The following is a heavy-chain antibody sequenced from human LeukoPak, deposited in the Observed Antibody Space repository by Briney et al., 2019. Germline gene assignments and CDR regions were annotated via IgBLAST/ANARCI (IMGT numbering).Heavy chain of an antibody. CDR1: GFIFSTYG. CDR2: ISYDGSNK. CDR3: AKATTVVTGPDY. J-gene: IGHJ4*02. D-gene: IGHD4-23*01. V-gene: IGHV3-30*18. Sequence: GGSLRLSCAASGFIFSTYGMHWIRQAPGRGLEWVAVISYDGSNKYHADSVKGRFTISRGNSKNTLYLQMNSLRAEDTAVYYCAKATTVVTGPDYWGQGTLVTVSS.